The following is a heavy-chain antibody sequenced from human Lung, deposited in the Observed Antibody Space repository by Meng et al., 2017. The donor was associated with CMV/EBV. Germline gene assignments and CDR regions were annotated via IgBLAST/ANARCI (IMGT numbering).Heavy chain of an antibody. J-gene: IGHJ1*01. CDR1: AGSISSYY. D-gene: IGHD5-24*01. Sequence: QVQLPESGPGLVKPSETLSLTCTVSAGSISSYYWSWIRQPPGKGLEWIGYIYYSGSTNYNPSLESRLTTSVDTSKNQFSLKLNSVTAADTAVYYCARGSRDEAFQHWGQGTLVTVSS. CDR2: IYYSGST. CDR3: ARGSRDEAFQH. V-gene: IGHV4-59*12.